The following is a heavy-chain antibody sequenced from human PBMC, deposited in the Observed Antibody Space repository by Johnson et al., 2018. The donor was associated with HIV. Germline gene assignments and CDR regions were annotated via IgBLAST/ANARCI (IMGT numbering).Heavy chain of an antibody. V-gene: IGHV3-20*04. Sequence: MQLVESGGGLVQPGGSLRLSCAASGFSVSSKYMNWVRQAPGKGLEWVSGINWNGDNTGYADSVKGRFTISRDNARNSMYLQMNSLRVDDTAVYYCARGGSDVFDIWGRGTMVTVSS. CDR1: GFSVSSKY. D-gene: IGHD3-16*01. J-gene: IGHJ3*02. CDR3: ARGGSDVFDI. CDR2: INWNGDNT.